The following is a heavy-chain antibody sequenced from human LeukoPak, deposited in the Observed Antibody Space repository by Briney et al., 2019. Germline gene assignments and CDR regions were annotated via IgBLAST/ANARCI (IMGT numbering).Heavy chain of an antibody. CDR3: ARDRRVYYDSSGHYYFDY. D-gene: IGHD3-22*01. CDR1: AYTFTGYY. Sequence: ASVKVSCKASAYTFTGYYMHWVRQAPGQGLEWMGWINPNSGGTNYAQKFQGRVTMTRDTSISTAYMELSRLRSDDTAVYYCARDRRVYYDSSGHYYFDYWGQGTLVTVSS. CDR2: INPNSGGT. J-gene: IGHJ4*02. V-gene: IGHV1-2*02.